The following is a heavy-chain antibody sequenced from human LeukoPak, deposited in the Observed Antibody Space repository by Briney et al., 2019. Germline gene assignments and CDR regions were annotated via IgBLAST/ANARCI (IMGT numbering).Heavy chain of an antibody. Sequence: GASVKVSCKASGYTFTGYYMHWVRQAPGQGLEWMGWINPNSGGTNYAQKFQARVTMTRDTSISTAYMELSRLRSDDTAVYYCAREVFWSGNNWFDPWGQGTLVTVSS. V-gene: IGHV1-2*02. CDR1: GYTFTGYY. CDR3: AREVFWSGNNWFDP. D-gene: IGHD3-3*01. CDR2: INPNSGGT. J-gene: IGHJ5*02.